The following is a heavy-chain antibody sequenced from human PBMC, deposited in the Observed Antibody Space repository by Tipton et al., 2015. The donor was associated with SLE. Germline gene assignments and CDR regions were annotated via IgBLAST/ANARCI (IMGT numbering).Heavy chain of an antibody. D-gene: IGHD2-2*01. V-gene: IGHV3-30*02. CDR3: ARDKGISSLGSYFDY. Sequence: SLRLSCAASGFSFSSYGMHWVRQAPGKGLEWVAFIRFDGSKKYYGDSVKGRFTISRDSSKNTLYLQMNSLRAGDTAVFYCARDKGISSLGSYFDYWGQGTLVTVSS. CDR1: GFSFSSYG. CDR2: IRFDGSKK. J-gene: IGHJ4*02.